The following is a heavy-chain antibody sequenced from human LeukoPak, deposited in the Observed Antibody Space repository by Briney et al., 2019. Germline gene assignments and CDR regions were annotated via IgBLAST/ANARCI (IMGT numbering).Heavy chain of an antibody. J-gene: IGHJ4*02. V-gene: IGHV3-53*01. CDR3: ARQARYSSSWYGYFDY. CDR2: TYSGGST. D-gene: IGHD6-13*01. CDR1: GFTVSSNY. Sequence: GGSLRLSCAASGFTVSSNYMSWVRQAPGKGLEWVSVTYSGGSTYYADSVKGRFTISRDNSKNTLYLQMNSLRAEDTAVYYCARQARYSSSWYGYFDYWGQGTLVTVSS.